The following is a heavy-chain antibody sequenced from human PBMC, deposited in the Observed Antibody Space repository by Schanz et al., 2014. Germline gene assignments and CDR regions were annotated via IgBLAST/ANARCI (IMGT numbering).Heavy chain of an antibody. CDR1: GFTFGNFF. CDR3: ARGGAGSVLFFFDY. CDR2: IKQDGIEK. Sequence: EVQLVESGGGLVQPGGSLRLSCAASGFTFGNFFMSWVRQAPGKGLEWVANIKQDGIEKYYVDSVKGRFTISRDNARNSLYLQMNSLRAEDTAVYFCARGGAGSVLFFFDYWGQGTLVTVSS. V-gene: IGHV3-7*04. J-gene: IGHJ4*02. D-gene: IGHD3-10*01.